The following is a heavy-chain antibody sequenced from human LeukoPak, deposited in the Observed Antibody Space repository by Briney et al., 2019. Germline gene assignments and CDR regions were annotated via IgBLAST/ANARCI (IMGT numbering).Heavy chain of an antibody. CDR1: GFPFNNYW. J-gene: IGHJ4*02. CDR3: ARFLGDRGAMNYVDC. D-gene: IGHD3-16*01. V-gene: IGHV3-7*01. CDR2: IKQDGSEK. Sequence: GGSLRLSCAASGFPFNNYWMSWVRQAPGKGLEWVANIKQDGSEKNYVDSAKGRFTISRDNAKNSLFLQVNSLRPEDTAVYHCARFLGDRGAMNYVDCWGQGTLITVSS.